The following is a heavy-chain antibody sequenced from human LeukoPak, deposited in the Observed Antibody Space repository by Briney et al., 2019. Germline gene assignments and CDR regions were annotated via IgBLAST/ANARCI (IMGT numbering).Heavy chain of an antibody. D-gene: IGHD3-9*01. CDR1: GGSFNDYY. CDR2: INHSGST. J-gene: IGHJ1*01. CDR3: ARGLTFYGILTGLDS. V-gene: IGHV4-34*01. Sequence: SETLSLTCAVYGGSFNDYYWTWIRQPPGKGLEWIGEINHSGSTNCNPSLKSRVTISLDTSENQFSLKLTSVTAADTAVYYCARGLTFYGILTGLDSWGQGTLATVSS.